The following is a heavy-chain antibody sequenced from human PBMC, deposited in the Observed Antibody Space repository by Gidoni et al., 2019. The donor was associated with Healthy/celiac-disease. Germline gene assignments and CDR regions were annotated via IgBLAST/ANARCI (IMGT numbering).Heavy chain of an antibody. CDR3: AKDRSYGVPAAQGGVFFDY. CDR1: GFTFSSYA. D-gene: IGHD2-2*01. J-gene: IGHJ4*02. Sequence: EVQLLESGGGLVQPGGSLRLSCSASGFTFSSYAMSWVRQAPGKGLEWVSAISGSGGSTYYADSVKGRFTISRDNSKNTLYLQMNSLRAEDTAVYYCAKDRSYGVPAAQGGVFFDYWGQGTLVTVSS. V-gene: IGHV3-23*01. CDR2: ISGSGGST.